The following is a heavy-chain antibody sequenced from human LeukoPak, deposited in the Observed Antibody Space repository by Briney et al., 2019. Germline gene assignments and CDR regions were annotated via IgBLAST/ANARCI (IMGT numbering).Heavy chain of an antibody. J-gene: IGHJ4*02. V-gene: IGHV3-21*01. CDR3: ARPALYCSGGSCYPDVGY. CDR2: ISSSSSYI. D-gene: IGHD2-15*01. Sequence: PGGSLRFSCAASGFTFSSYSMNWVRQAPGKGLEWVSSISSSSSYIYYADSVKGRFTISRDNAKNSLYLQMNSLRAEDTAVYYCARPALYCSGGSCYPDVGYWGQGTLVTVSS. CDR1: GFTFSSYS.